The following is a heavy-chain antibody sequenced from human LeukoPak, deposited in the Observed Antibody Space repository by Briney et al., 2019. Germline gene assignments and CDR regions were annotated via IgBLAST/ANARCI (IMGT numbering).Heavy chain of an antibody. Sequence: ASVKVSCKASGYTXTGYYMHWVRQAPGQGLEWMGWINPNSGGTNYAQKFQGRVTMTRDTPTSTAYMELRSLRSDDTAVYYCARDPTNTSGYNAYFDYWGQGTLVTVSS. CDR3: ARDPTNTSGYNAYFDY. J-gene: IGHJ4*02. V-gene: IGHV1-2*02. D-gene: IGHD3-22*01. CDR1: GYTXTGYY. CDR2: INPNSGGT.